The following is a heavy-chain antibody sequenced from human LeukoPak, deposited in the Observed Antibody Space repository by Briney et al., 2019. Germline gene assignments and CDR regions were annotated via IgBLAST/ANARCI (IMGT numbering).Heavy chain of an antibody. J-gene: IGHJ3*02. Sequence: SETLSLTCAVYGGSFSGYYWSWIRQHPGKGLEWIGYIYYSGSTYYNPSLKSRVTISVDTSKNQFSLKLSSVTAADTAVYYCARGNYDSSDYLYAFDIWGQGTMVTVSS. CDR3: ARGNYDSSDYLYAFDI. V-gene: IGHV4-31*11. CDR2: IYYSGST. D-gene: IGHD3-22*01. CDR1: GGSFSGYY.